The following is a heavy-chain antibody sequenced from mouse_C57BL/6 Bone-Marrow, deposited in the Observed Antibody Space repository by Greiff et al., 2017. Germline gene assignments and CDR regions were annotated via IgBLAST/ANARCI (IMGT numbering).Heavy chain of an antibody. Sequence: VHLVESGAELARPGASVKLSCKASGYTFTSYGISWVKQRTGQGLEWIGEIYPRSGNTYYNEKFKGKATLTADKSSSTAYMELRSLTSEDSAVYVCARFGYYGSSYNYWGQGTTLTVSS. D-gene: IGHD1-1*01. CDR3: ARFGYYGSSYNY. J-gene: IGHJ2*01. V-gene: IGHV1-81*01. CDR1: GYTFTSYG. CDR2: IYPRSGNT.